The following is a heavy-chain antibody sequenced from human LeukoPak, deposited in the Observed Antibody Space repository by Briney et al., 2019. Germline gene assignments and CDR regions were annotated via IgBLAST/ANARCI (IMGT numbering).Heavy chain of an antibody. CDR1: GGSISTYY. Sequence: SETLSLTCTVSGGSISTYYWSWIRQPPGKGLEWIGSIYYSGSTNYNPSLKSRVTISVDTSKNQFSLKLSSVTAADTAVYYCARDLKQQLVLGAFDIWGQGTMVTVSS. D-gene: IGHD6-13*01. V-gene: IGHV4-59*01. CDR3: ARDLKQQLVLGAFDI. J-gene: IGHJ3*02. CDR2: IYYSGST.